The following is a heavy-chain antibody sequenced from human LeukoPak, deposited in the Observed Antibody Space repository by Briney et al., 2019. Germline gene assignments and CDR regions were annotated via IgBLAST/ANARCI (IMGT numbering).Heavy chain of an antibody. CDR3: ARANVDHYGMDV. CDR1: GFTFSSYD. J-gene: IGHJ6*02. CDR2: IGTAGDT. Sequence: GGSLRPSCAASGFTFSSYDMPWVRQATGKGLEWVSAIGTAGDTYYPGSVKGRFTTSRENAKNSLYLQMNSLRAGDTAVYYCARANVDHYGMDVWGQGTTVTVSS. V-gene: IGHV3-13*01. D-gene: IGHD3/OR15-3a*01.